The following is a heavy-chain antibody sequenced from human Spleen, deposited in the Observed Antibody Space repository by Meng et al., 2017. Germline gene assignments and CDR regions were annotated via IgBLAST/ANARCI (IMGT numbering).Heavy chain of an antibody. J-gene: IGHJ4*02. CDR1: GFIFTSYA. CDR3: ARDNTYYYDSSGYSGLDY. D-gene: IGHD3-22*01. V-gene: IGHV3-30*01. CDR2: ISYDGSNK. Sequence: GESLKISCAASGFIFTSYAIHWVRQAPGKGLEWVAVISYDGSNKYYADSVKGRFTISRDNSKNTLYLQMNSLRAEDTAVYYCARDNTYYYDSSGYSGLDYWGQGTLVTVSS.